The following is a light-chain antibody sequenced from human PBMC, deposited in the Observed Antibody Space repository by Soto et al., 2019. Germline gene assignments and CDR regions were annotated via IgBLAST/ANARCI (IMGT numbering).Light chain of an antibody. J-gene: IGLJ1*01. V-gene: IGLV2-8*01. CDR1: SSDVGGYDY. CDR3: SSFAGDINYV. CDR2: EVT. Sequence: ALAQPPSASGSPGQSVTISCTGTSSDVGGYDYVSWYQQHPGKAPKLMIYEVTKRPSGVPDRFSGSKSGNTASLTVSGLQAEDEADYYCSSFAGDINYVFGTGTKVTVL.